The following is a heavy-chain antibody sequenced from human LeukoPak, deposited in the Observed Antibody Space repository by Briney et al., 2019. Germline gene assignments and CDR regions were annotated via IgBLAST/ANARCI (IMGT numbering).Heavy chain of an antibody. V-gene: IGHV4-59*08. CDR2: SYYSGST. D-gene: IGHD6-19*01. CDR1: GGSITNYY. CDR3: ARHLAVAGPFDAFDI. J-gene: IGHJ3*02. Sequence: SETLSLTCSVSGGSITNYYWSWIRQPPGKGLEWLGYSYYSGSTNYNPSLKSRVTISVDTSKNQFSLKLSSVTAADTAVYYCARHLAVAGPFDAFDIWGQGTMVTVSS.